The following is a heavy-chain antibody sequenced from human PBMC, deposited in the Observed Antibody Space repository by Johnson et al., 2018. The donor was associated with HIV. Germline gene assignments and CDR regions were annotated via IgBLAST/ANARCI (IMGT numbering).Heavy chain of an antibody. J-gene: IGHJ3*02. CDR3: ARPRIEVVPAGAFDI. Sequence: QVQLVESGGGVVQPGRSLRLSCAASKFTFNNYAIHWVRQAPGKGLEWVAVISSDGSNKYYADSVKGRFTISRDNSKNTLYLQMNSLRSDDTAVYYCARPRIEVVPAGAFDIWGPGTMVTVSS. CDR2: ISSDGSNK. CDR1: KFTFNNYA. D-gene: IGHD2-2*01. V-gene: IGHV3-30*04.